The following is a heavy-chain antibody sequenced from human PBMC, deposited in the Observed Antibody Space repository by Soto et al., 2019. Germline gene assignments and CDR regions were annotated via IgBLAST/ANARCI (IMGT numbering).Heavy chain of an antibody. J-gene: IGHJ5*02. V-gene: IGHV5-51*01. Sequence: GESLKISCKGSGYSFTSYWIGWVRQMPGKGLEWMGIIYPGDSDTRYSPSFQGQVTISADKSISTAYLQWSSLKASDTAMYYCARGTMVRGVYNWFDPWGKGTLVTVSS. D-gene: IGHD3-10*01. CDR1: GYSFTSYW. CDR3: ARGTMVRGVYNWFDP. CDR2: IYPGDSDT.